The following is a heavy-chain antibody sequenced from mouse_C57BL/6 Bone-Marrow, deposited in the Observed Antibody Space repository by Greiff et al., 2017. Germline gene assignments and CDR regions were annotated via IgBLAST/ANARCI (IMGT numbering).Heavy chain of an antibody. CDR3: ARQLQAMDY. CDR2: ISDGGSYT. CDR1: GFTFSSYA. Sequence: EVKLLESGGGLVKPGGSLKLSCAASGFTFSSYAMSWVRQTPEKRLEWVATISDGGSYTYYPDNVKGRFTISKDNAKNNLYLQMSHLKSEDTAMYCCARQLQAMDYWGQGTSVTVSS. D-gene: IGHD1-1*01. J-gene: IGHJ4*01. V-gene: IGHV5-4*03.